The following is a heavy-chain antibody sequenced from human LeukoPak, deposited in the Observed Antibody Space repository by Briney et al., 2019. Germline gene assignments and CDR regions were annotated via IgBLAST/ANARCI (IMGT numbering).Heavy chain of an antibody. J-gene: IGHJ3*02. CDR3: AKAETYFYETRAVDI. D-gene: IGHD3-22*01. CDR1: GFTFDRYA. CDR2: ISYDGSLQ. Sequence: GRSLRLSCIASGFTFDRYAMHWVRQTPGKGLEWVALISYDGSLQYYADSLKGRFTISRDNSKNTVFLQMISLRGEDSAVYYCAKAETYFYETRAVDIWGQGTRVIVSS. V-gene: IGHV3-30*18.